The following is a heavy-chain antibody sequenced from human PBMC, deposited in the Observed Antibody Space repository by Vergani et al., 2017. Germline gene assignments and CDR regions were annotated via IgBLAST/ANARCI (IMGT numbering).Heavy chain of an antibody. CDR1: GFTLNTYG. CDR2: IHYDGSSE. V-gene: IGHV3-30*02. J-gene: IGHJ6*02. D-gene: IGHD2/OR15-2a*01. CDR3: ANSVISGNVGVAYFGMDV. Sequence: QVQILQSGGGVVKPGGSLRLSCTLSGFTLNTYGIHWVRQAPGKGLEWVSFIHYDGSSEYYGNSVKGRFTISRDKSQNTVNLQMNSLRTEDTAVYFCANSVISGNVGVAYFGMDVWGRGTTVTVSS.